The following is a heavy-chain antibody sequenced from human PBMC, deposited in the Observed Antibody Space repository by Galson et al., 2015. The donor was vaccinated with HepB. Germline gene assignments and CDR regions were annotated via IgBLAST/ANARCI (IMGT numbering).Heavy chain of an antibody. V-gene: IGHV1-69*13. Sequence: SVKVSCKASGGTFSSYAISWVRQAPGQGLEWMGGIIPIFGTANYAQKFQGRVTITADESTSTVYMELSSLRSEDTAVYYCARDGRVTIFGVVSGAFDIWGQGTMVTVSS. J-gene: IGHJ3*02. D-gene: IGHD3-3*01. CDR3: ARDGRVTIFGVVSGAFDI. CDR1: GGTFSSYA. CDR2: IIPIFGTA.